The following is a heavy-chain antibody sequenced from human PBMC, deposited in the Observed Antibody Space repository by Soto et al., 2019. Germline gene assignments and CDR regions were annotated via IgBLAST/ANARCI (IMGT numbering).Heavy chain of an antibody. J-gene: IGHJ5*02. CDR2: ISAYNGNT. D-gene: IGHD6-19*01. CDR1: GYTFTSYG. V-gene: IGHV1-18*01. CDR3: AREPGIAVAGRWFDP. Sequence: ASVKVSCKASGYTFTSYGISWVRQAPGQGLEWMGWISAYNGNTNYAQKLQGRVTMTTDTSTSTAYMELRSLRSDDTAVYYCAREPGIAVAGRWFDPWGQGTLVTVSS.